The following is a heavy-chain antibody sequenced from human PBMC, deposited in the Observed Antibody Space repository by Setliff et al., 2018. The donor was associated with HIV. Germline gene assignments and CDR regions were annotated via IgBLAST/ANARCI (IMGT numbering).Heavy chain of an antibody. Sequence: PGGSLRLSCTVVGFSIENFDMHWVRQAPGKGLEGVSLLWRDEVGEYYADSVKGRFSISRDNSNSMLYLQMSGLTRGDTAVYYCARPQPPYNLWSGFWDYWGQGALVTVSS. V-gene: IGHV3-33*08. D-gene: IGHD3-3*01. CDR1: GFSIENFD. CDR2: LWRDEVGE. J-gene: IGHJ4*02. CDR3: ARPQPPYNLWSGFWDY.